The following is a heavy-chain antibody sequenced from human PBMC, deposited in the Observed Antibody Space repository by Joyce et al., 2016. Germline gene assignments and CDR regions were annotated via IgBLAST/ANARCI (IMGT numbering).Heavy chain of an antibody. CDR3: ARRIVPVVIHGGMDV. J-gene: IGHJ6*02. V-gene: IGHV1-2*02. CDR1: GYNFHDYY. D-gene: IGHD2-2*01. Sequence: QVQLMQSGAEVKKPGASVKVSCKASGYNFHDYYIHWVRQAPGQGFEWLGWSNGRNDGTKFAEKFQGRVTMTRDPFISTVFMELSRLRYDDTAKYYCARRIVPVVIHGGMDVWGQGTTVTVSS. CDR2: SNGRNDGT.